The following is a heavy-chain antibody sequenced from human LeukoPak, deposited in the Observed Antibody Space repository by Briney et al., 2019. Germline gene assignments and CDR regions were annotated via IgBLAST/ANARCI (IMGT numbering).Heavy chain of an antibody. D-gene: IGHD5-24*01. CDR2: ISSSNSYI. J-gene: IGHJ4*02. CDR1: GFTFSSYS. V-gene: IGHV3-21*01. Sequence: GGSLRLCCAASGFTFSSYSMTWVRQAPGKGLEWVSSISSSNSYIYYADSVKGRFTISRDNSKNSLYLQMNSLRAEDTAVYYCAREKEMATILDYWGQGTLVTVSS. CDR3: AREKEMATILDY.